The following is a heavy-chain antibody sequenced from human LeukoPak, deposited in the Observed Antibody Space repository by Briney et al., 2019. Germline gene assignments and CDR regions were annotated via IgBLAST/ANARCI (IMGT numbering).Heavy chain of an antibody. D-gene: IGHD3-10*01. CDR2: INRNGGST. CDR3: VRGFRGGPFDY. CDR1: GFTFEDYG. V-gene: IGHV3-20*04. J-gene: IGHJ4*02. Sequence: PGGSLRLSCAASGFTFEDYGMSWVRQAPGKGLEGVSGINRNGGSTGYADSVKGRFTISRDNAKNSLYLQMNSLRAEDTALYYCVRGFRGGPFDYWGQGTLVTVSS.